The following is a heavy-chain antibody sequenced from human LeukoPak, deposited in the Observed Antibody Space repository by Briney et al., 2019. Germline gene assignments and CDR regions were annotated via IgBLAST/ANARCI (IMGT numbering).Heavy chain of an antibody. D-gene: IGHD3-16*01. Sequence: GGSVRLSCAASGFTFSSYGMHWVRQAPGKGLEGVAVIWYDGSNKYYADSVKGRFTISRDNSKNTLYLQMNSLRAEDTAVYYCARDSWGTYGVIDYWGQGTLVTVSS. CDR1: GFTFSSYG. CDR3: ARDSWGTYGVIDY. CDR2: IWYDGSNK. J-gene: IGHJ4*02. V-gene: IGHV3-33*01.